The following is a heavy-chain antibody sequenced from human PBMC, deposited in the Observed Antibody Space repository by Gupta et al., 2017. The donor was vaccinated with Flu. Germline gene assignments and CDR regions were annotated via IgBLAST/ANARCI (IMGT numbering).Heavy chain of an antibody. CDR3: AGYGDFAS. Sequence: QEQLVESGGGVVQPGRSLRLSCAASGFSFSSYAMYWVRQAPGKGLEWVAVISYDGGSMDYADSVKGRFTISRDNSKNTLYLQMNSLRADDTAVYYCAGYGDFASWGQGALVTVSS. D-gene: IGHD4-17*01. CDR1: GFSFSSYA. CDR2: ISYDGGSM. J-gene: IGHJ4*02. V-gene: IGHV3-30-3*01.